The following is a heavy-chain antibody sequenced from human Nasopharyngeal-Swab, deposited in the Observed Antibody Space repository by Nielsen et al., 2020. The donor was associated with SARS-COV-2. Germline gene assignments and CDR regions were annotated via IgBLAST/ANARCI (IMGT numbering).Heavy chain of an antibody. CDR2: IWYDGTNK. J-gene: IGHJ3*02. CDR1: GFTFSSYW. CDR3: VRWSGGWAFDI. Sequence: GESLKISCAVSGFTFSSYWMSWVRQAPGKGLEWVAAIWYDGTNKYYLDSVKDRFTISRDNSKNTVYLQMNSLRAEDTAVYYCVRWSGGWAFDIGGQGTMVTVSS. D-gene: IGHD2-15*01. V-gene: IGHV3-33*08.